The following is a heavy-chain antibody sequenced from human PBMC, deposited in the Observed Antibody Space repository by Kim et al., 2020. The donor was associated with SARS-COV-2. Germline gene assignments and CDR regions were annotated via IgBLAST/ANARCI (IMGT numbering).Heavy chain of an antibody. V-gene: IGHV3-48*02. D-gene: IGHD3-22*01. CDR1: GFTFSSYS. J-gene: IGHJ4*02. CDR3: ARDGRVVVMKGYYFDY. Sequence: GGSLRLSCAASGFTFSSYSMNWVRQAPGKGLEWVSYISSSSSTIYYAYSVKGRFTISRDNAKNSLYLQMNSLRDEDTAVYYCARDGRVVVMKGYYFDYWGQGTLFTVSS. CDR2: ISSSSSTI.